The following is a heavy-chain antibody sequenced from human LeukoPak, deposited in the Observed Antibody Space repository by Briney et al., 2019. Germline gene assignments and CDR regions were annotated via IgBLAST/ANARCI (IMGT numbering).Heavy chain of an antibody. CDR3: AKCPPYCTNGVCYTQKYYFDY. J-gene: IGHJ4*02. Sequence: GGSLRLSCAASGFTFSDYYMSWIRQAPGKGLEWVSAISGSGGSTYYADSVKGRFTISRDNSKNTLYLQMNSLRAADTAVYYCAKCPPYCTNGVCYTQKYYFDYWGQGTLVTVSS. CDR2: ISGSGGST. D-gene: IGHD2-8*01. V-gene: IGHV3-23*01. CDR1: GFTFSDYY.